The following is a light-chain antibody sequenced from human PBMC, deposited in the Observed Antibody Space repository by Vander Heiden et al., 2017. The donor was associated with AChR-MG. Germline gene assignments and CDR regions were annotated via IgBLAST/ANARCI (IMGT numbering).Light chain of an antibody. V-gene: IGKV3-15*01. Sequence: EIVMTQSPATLSVSPGERATRSCRASQSVSNNLAWYQQKPGQAPRLLIYGASTRATDIPARFSGSGSGTEFTLTISSLQSEDFAVYYCQQFNNWPLTFGGGTKVEIK. CDR3: QQFNNWPLT. CDR2: GAS. CDR1: QSVSNN. J-gene: IGKJ4*01.